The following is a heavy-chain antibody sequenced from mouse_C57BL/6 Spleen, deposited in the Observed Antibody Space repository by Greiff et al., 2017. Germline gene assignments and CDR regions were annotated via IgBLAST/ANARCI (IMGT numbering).Heavy chain of an antibody. V-gene: IGHV1-52*01. CDR1: GYTFTSYW. CDR3: ACNYGSGYAMGY. J-gene: IGHJ4*01. Sequence: QVQLKQPGAELVRPGSSVKLSCKASGYTFTSYWMHWVKQRPIQSLEWIGNIDPSDSETHYNQKFKDKATLTVDKSSSTAYRQVSSLTSEDAAVYYCACNYGSGYAMGYWGQGTSVTVSS. CDR2: IDPSDSET. D-gene: IGHD1-1*01.